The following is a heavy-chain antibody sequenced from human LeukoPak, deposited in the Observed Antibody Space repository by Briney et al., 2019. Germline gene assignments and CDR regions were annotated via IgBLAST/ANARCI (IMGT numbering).Heavy chain of an antibody. CDR2: ISGSSSLI. J-gene: IGHJ4*02. V-gene: IGHV3-21*06. D-gene: IGHD3-22*01. CDR1: GYTFRLFS. Sequence: GGSLRLSCVGSGYTFRLFSLTWVRQAPGKGLEYLASISGSSSLIYYAEPVKGRFTISRDNAMNSVYLQMNALRVDDTAVYFCVRGDRRDYWGQGTLVTVSS. CDR3: VRGDRRDY.